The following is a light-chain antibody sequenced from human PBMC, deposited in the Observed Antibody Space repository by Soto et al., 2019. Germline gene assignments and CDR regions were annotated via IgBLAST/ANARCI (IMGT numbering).Light chain of an antibody. J-gene: IGKJ1*01. CDR2: DAS. V-gene: IGKV1-5*01. CDR1: QSISSW. CDR3: KQYDSVLGT. Sequence: DIQMTQSPSSLSASVRDRVTITCRASQSISSWLAWYQQKPGKAPKLLIYDASSLESGVPSRFSGSGSGTEFTLNISSMQHDDFATYYCKQYDSVLGTFGKGTKGDIK.